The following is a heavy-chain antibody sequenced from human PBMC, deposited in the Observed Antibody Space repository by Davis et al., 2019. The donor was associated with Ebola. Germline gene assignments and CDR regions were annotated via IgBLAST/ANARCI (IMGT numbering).Heavy chain of an antibody. CDR3: AKGNGSGTYYVFDS. CDR2: ISGSGGST. D-gene: IGHD3-10*01. Sequence: GGSLRLSCAASGFTFSSYAMSWVRQAPGKGLEWVSAISGSGGSTRYADSVKGRFIISRDNSKNTLYLQMNSLRAEDTAVYFCAKGNGSGTYYVFDSWGQGSLVTVSS. V-gene: IGHV3-23*01. CDR1: GFTFSSYA. J-gene: IGHJ4*02.